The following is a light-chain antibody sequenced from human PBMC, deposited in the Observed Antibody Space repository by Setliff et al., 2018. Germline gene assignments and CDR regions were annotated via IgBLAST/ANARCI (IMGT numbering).Light chain of an antibody. CDR1: SSGVGSYDF. J-gene: IGLJ1*01. V-gene: IGLV2-14*03. Sequence: QSALTQPASVSGSPGQSITISCTGTSSGVGSYDFVSWYQQHPGKAPKLIIYDVTGRPSGVSDRFSGSKSGNTASLTISGLQAEDEADYYCSSYTNSNTYVFGTGTKVTVL. CDR2: DVT. CDR3: SSYTNSNTYV.